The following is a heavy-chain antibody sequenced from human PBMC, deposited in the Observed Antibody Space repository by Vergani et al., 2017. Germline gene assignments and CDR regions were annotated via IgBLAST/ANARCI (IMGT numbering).Heavy chain of an antibody. V-gene: IGHV3-23*01. Sequence: EVQLLQSGGGVIQPGGSVRLSCAASGFTFSACPMTWVRQAPGKGLEWVSAISARYPSTYYADSVKGRFTISRDKSKNMLYLQMNSLRAEDTAVSYCARLSYDTTPYLQGGYDCWGQGTLVSVSS. CDR3: ARLSYDTTPYLQGGYDC. D-gene: IGHD3-22*01. CDR1: GFTFSACP. J-gene: IGHJ4*02. CDR2: ISARYPST.